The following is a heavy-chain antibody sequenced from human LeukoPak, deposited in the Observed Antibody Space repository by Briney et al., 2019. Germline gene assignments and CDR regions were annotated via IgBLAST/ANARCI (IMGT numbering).Heavy chain of an antibody. CDR1: GFTFSGSA. Sequence: GSLKLSCAASGFTFSGSAMHWVRQASGKGLEWVGRIRSKANSYATAYAASVKGRFTISRDDSKNTAYLRMNSLKTEDTAVYYCTRGTTGPLSYWGQGTLVTVSS. J-gene: IGHJ4*02. CDR2: IRSKANSYAT. CDR3: TRGTTGPLSY. V-gene: IGHV3-73*01. D-gene: IGHD1-7*01.